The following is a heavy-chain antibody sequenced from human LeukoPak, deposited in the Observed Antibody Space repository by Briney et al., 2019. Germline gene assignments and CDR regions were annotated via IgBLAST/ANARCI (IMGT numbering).Heavy chain of an antibody. V-gene: IGHV5-51*01. CDR1: GYSFSSYW. J-gene: IGHJ5*02. D-gene: IGHD2-21*02. CDR2: IYPGDSDT. Sequence: GESLKISCKGSGYSFSSYWIGWVREIPGKGLEWMGIIYPGDSDTSYSPSFQGQVTISADKSISTAYLQWSSLKASDTAMYYCARAPPAYCGGDCYQPLGPWGQGTLVTVSS. CDR3: ARAPPAYCGGDCYQPLGP.